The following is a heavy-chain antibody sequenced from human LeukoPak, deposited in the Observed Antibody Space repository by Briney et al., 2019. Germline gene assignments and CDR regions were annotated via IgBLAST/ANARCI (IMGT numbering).Heavy chain of an antibody. D-gene: IGHD6-13*01. J-gene: IGHJ5*02. CDR1: GYTFTGYY. CDR2: INPNSGGT. CDR3: ARETRYSSSWYEWFDP. V-gene: IGHV1-2*02. Sequence: ASVEVSCKASGYTFTGYYMHWVRQAPGQGLEWMGWINPNSGGTNYAQKFQGRVTMTRDTSISTAYMELSRLRSDDTAVYYCARETRYSSSWYEWFDPWGQGTLVTVSS.